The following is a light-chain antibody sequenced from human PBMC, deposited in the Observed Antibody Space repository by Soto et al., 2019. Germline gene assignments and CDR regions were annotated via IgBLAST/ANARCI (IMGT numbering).Light chain of an antibody. CDR1: SSDVGGYNY. J-gene: IGLJ3*02. CDR2: EVS. CDR3: SSYTSSSTPRV. V-gene: IGLV2-14*01. Sequence: QSALTQPASVSGSPGQSITISCTGTSSDVGGYNYVSWYQQHPGKAPNLMIYEVSNRPSGVSYRFSGSKSGNTASLTISGLQAADEDAYYCSSYTSSSTPRVFGGGTKVTVL.